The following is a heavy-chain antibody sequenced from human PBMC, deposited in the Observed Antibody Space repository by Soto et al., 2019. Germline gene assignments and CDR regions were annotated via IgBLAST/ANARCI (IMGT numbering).Heavy chain of an antibody. V-gene: IGHV1-46*03. J-gene: IGHJ6*03. CDR2: INPSGGST. CDR3: ARAGLSYDFWSGRASYYMDV. Sequence: ASVKVSCKASGYTFTSYYMHWVRQAPGQGLEWMGIINPSGGSTSYAQKFQGRDTMTRDTSTSTVYMELSSLRSEDTAVYYCARAGLSYDFWSGRASYYMDVWGKGTTVTVSS. D-gene: IGHD3-3*01. CDR1: GYTFTSYY.